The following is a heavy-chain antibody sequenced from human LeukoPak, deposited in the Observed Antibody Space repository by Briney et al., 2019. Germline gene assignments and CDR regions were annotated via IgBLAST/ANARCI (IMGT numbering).Heavy chain of an antibody. CDR3: TTSTTPGTTAPHY. CDR1: GFTFINAW. CDR2: IKGKTDGGIT. V-gene: IGHV3-15*01. J-gene: IGHJ4*02. Sequence: PGGSLRLSCAASGFTFINAWMRMSWVRQAPGKGLEWVGRIKGKTDGGITDYAAPVKGRFTISRDDSKNTLYLQMNSLKTEDTAVYYCTTSTTPGTTAPHYWGQGTLVTVSS. D-gene: IGHD1-1*01.